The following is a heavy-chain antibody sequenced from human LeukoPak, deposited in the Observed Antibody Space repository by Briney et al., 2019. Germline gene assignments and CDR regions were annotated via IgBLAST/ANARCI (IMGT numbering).Heavy chain of an antibody. D-gene: IGHD3-10*01. Sequence: GGSLRLSCAASGFTFSSYSINWVRQAPGKRLEWVSYISSISSKIYYADSVKGRFTISRDNSKNSLYLQMNSLRADDTAVYYCARLTGTESVWFGDYWGQGTLVTVSS. CDR1: GFTFSSYS. CDR3: ARLTGTESVWFGDY. J-gene: IGHJ4*02. CDR2: ISSISSKI. V-gene: IGHV3-48*04.